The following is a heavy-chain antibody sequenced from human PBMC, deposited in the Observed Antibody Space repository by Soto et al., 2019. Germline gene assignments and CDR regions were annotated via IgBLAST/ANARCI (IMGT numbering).Heavy chain of an antibody. CDR1: GFTFSSYG. J-gene: IGHJ6*03. CDR2: IWYDGSNK. CDR3: TTAGLIVVRESYYYYYMDV. D-gene: IGHD3-22*01. Sequence: GGSLRLSCAASGFTFSSYGMHWVRQAPGKGLEWVAVIWYDGSNKYYADSVKGRFTISRDNSKNTLYLQMNSLKTEDTAVYYCTTAGLIVVRESYYYYYMDVWGKGTTLTVSS. V-gene: IGHV3-33*01.